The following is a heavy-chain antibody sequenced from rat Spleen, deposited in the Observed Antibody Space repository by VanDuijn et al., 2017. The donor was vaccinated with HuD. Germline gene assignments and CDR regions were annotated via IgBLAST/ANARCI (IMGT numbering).Heavy chain of an antibody. CDR2: INYDGSRT. V-gene: IGHV5-7*01. D-gene: IGHD1-11*01. CDR3: TRGGRRPPMDA. Sequence: EVQLVESGGGLVQPGRSLKLSCAASGFTFSDFNMAWVRQAPKKGLEWVATINYDGSRTYYRDSVKGRFTISRDNAKSTLYLQMNSLRSEDTANYYCTRGGRRPPMDAWGQGASVTVSS. CDR1: GFTFSDFN. J-gene: IGHJ4*01.